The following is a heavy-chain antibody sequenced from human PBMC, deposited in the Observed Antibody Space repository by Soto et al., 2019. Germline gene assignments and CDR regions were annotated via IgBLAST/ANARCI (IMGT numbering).Heavy chain of an antibody. CDR1: GYTFTSYG. CDR2: ISAYNGNT. Sequence: ASVKVSCKASGYTFTSYGISWVRQAPGQGLEWMGWISAYNGNTNYAQKLQGRVTMTTDTSTSTAYMELRSLRSDDTAVYYCARDAFVVVVTASPSYYYGMDVWGQGPTVTVSS. V-gene: IGHV1-18*01. D-gene: IGHD2-15*01. CDR3: ARDAFVVVVTASPSYYYGMDV. J-gene: IGHJ6*02.